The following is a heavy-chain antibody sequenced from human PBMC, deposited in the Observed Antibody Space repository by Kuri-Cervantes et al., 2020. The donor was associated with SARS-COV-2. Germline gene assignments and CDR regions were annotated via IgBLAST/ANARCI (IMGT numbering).Heavy chain of an antibody. J-gene: IGHJ4*02. CDR1: GGSISSYY. CDR2: IYTSGST. D-gene: IGHD3-16*01. V-gene: IGHV4-4*07. CDR3: ASLWGNTRPFDY. Sequence: SETLSLTCTVSGGSISSYYWSWIRQPAGKGLEWIGRIYTSGSTNYNPSLKSRVTMSVDTSKSQFSLKLSSVTAADTAVYYCASLWGNTRPFDYWGQGTLVTVSS.